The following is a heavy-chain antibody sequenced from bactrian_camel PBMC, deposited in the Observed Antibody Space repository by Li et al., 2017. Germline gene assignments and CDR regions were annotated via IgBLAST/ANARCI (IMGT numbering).Heavy chain of an antibody. Sequence: QLVESGGGSVQTGGTLRISCTASGDTYCMAWFRQVPGKKREGVAMINTQIGTTYYSDLVKGRFTIAQDNAKNTVYLQMNNLRPEDTAMYYCAAEDYCGGSWDLEVNYLYWGQGTQVTV. J-gene: IGHJ4*01. D-gene: IGHD6*01. CDR3: AAEDYCGGSWDLEVNYLY. CDR2: INTQIGTT. CDR1: GDTYC. V-gene: IGHV3S25*01.